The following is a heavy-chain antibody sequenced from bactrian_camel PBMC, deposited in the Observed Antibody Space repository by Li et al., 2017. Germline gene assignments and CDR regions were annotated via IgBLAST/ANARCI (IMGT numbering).Heavy chain of an antibody. Sequence: DVQLVESGGGSVQQGGSLNVSCLASGFTSGLTLETKSMGWFRQAPGKEREAVAMIYTGGTPTYYADSVKGRFTISRDDAKNAVYLQMNSLKVEDTAMYYCAADRLACLTQMPRPMSPHAYNLWGQGTQVTVS. J-gene: IGHJ4*01. D-gene: IGHD1*01. CDR2: IYTGGTPT. V-gene: IGHV3S40*01. CDR1: GFTSGLTLETKS. CDR3: AADRLACLTQMPRPMSPHAYNL.